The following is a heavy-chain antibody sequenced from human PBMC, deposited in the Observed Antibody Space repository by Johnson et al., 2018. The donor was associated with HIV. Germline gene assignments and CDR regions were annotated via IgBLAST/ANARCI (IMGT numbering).Heavy chain of an antibody. D-gene: IGHD6-13*01. V-gene: IGHV3-15*01. Sequence: VQLVESGGGVVRPGGSLRLSCAASGFTFSNAWMSWVRQAPGKGLEWVGRIKSKTDGGTTDYAAPVKGRFTISRDDSKNTLNLQMNSLRAEDTAVYYCARGIAAAGSDAFDIWGQGTMVTVSS. J-gene: IGHJ3*02. CDR1: GFTFSNAW. CDR2: IKSKTDGGTT. CDR3: ARGIAAAGSDAFDI.